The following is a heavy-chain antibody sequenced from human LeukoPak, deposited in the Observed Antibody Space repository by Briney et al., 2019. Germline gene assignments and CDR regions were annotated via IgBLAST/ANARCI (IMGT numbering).Heavy chain of an antibody. CDR2: IYYTGST. Sequence: KASETLSLTCTASGCSLSSYYWSWIRQPPGKGLEWIGYIYYTGSTNYNPSLKSRVTISLDTSKNQFYLRLSSVTAADTAVYYCARLKVGGGGYYFHDFWGQGTLVTVSS. V-gene: IGHV4-59*08. J-gene: IGHJ4*02. CDR3: ARLKVGGGGYYFHDF. D-gene: IGHD1-26*01. CDR1: GCSLSSYY.